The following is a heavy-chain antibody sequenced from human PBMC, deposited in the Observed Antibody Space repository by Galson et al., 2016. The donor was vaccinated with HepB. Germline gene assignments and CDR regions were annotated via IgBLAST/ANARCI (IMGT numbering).Heavy chain of an antibody. V-gene: IGHV1-8*01. D-gene: IGHD4-23*01. Sequence: SVKVSCKASGYAFTSYDINWVRQATGQGLEWMGWMNPNSGHRGYEQKFQGRLTMTSNTPISTAYMELSSLRFEDTAVYYCARGWKGGGKDNLDYWGQGTLVTVSS. CDR3: ARGWKGGGKDNLDY. CDR2: MNPNSGHR. CDR1: GYAFTSYD. J-gene: IGHJ4*02.